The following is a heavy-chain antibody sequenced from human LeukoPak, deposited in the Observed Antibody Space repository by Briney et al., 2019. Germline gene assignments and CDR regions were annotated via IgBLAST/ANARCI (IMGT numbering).Heavy chain of an antibody. D-gene: IGHD3-22*01. CDR3: AIMHGYYDGSGYWVQ. CDR1: GFTFGSYA. CDR2: ISPNADRT. V-gene: IGHV3-23*01. J-gene: IGHJ4*02. Sequence: QSGGSLRLSCAASGFTFGSYAMSWVRQAPGKGLEWVSFISPNADRTSKADSVEGRFTISRDNPRNTLYLQMNSLRDDDTAVYYCAIMHGYYDGSGYWVQWGQGTLVTGSS.